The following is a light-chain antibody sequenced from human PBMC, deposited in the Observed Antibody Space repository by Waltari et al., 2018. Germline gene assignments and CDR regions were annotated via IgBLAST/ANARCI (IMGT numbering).Light chain of an antibody. Sequence: QSVLTQPPSVSGAPGQRVIISCAGSDSNVGAGYDVQWYQHVPGRAPPLLINGNTNRPSGVPERFSGSRSATSASLAITGFQAEDEADYSCQSYDSNLGGSVFGAGTKVSVL. V-gene: IGLV1-40*01. CDR1: DSNVGAGYD. CDR2: GNT. CDR3: QSYDSNLGGSV. J-gene: IGLJ1*01.